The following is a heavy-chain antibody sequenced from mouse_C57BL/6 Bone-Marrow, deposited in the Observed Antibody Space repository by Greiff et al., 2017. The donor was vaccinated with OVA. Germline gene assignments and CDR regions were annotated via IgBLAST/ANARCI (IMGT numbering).Heavy chain of an antibody. CDR3: ARTNYYYGSVFAY. D-gene: IGHD1-1*01. J-gene: IGHJ3*01. Sequence: EVQLQQSGPELVKPGASVKISCKASGYTFTDYYMNWVKQSHGKSLEWIGDINPNNGGTSYNQKFKGKATLTVDKSSSTAYMELRSLTSEDSAVYYCARTNYYYGSVFAYWGQGTLVTVSA. CDR2: INPNNGGT. CDR1: GYTFTDYY. V-gene: IGHV1-26*01.